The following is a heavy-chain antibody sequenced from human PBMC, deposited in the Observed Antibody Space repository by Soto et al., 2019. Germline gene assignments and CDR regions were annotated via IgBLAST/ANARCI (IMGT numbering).Heavy chain of an antibody. CDR3: VKDGGYCSSSSCYAPRNHYFDS. V-gene: IGHV3-7*03. CDR1: GFTFSDYW. CDR2: IKFDGSVK. Sequence: GGSLRLSCAASGFTFSDYWMSWVRQAPGKGPEWVANIKFDGSVKQYVDSVRGRFTISRDNSKNSLFLQMNSLAAADTAVYYCVKDGGYCSSSSCYAPRNHYFDSWGQGTLVTVS. D-gene: IGHD2-2*01. J-gene: IGHJ4*02.